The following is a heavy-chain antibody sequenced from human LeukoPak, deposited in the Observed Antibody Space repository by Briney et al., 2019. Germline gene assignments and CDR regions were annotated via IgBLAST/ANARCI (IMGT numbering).Heavy chain of an antibody. V-gene: IGHV4-39*01. CDR1: GGSISSYY. CDR3: ARQVAVGLSGDY. D-gene: IGHD3-10*01. J-gene: IGHJ4*02. CDR2: IYYSGST. Sequence: SETLSLTCTVSGGSISSYYWGWIRQPPGKGLEWIGSIYYSGSTYYNPSLKSRVTISVDTSRNQFSLKLSSVTAADTAVYYCARQVAVGLSGDYWGQGTLVTVSS.